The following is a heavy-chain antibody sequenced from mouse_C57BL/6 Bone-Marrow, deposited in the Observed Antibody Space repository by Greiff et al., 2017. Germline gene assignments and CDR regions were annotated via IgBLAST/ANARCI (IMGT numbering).Heavy chain of an antibody. CDR1: GFTFSSYA. Sequence: EVKLVESGEGLVKPGGSLKLSCAASGFTFSSYAMSWVRQTPEKRLEWVAYISSGGDYIYYADTVKGRFTISRDNARNTLYLQMSSLKSEDTAMYYCTRGEGTITTVVAPYAMDYWGQGTSVTVSS. CDR2: ISSGGDYI. V-gene: IGHV5-9-1*02. J-gene: IGHJ4*01. D-gene: IGHD1-1*01. CDR3: TRGEGTITTVVAPYAMDY.